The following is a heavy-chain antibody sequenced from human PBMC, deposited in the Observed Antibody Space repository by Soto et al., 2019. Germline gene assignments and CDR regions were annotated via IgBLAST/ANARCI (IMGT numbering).Heavy chain of an antibody. V-gene: IGHV4-4*02. J-gene: IGHJ2*01. Sequence: QVQLQESGPGLVKPSGTLSLTCAVSGGSISSSNWWSWVRQPPGKGLEWIGEIYHSGSTNYNPSLKSRVTXLVGKXXNQFSLKRSSVTAADTAVYYCARFYGDYVEWYFDLWGRGTLVTVSS. CDR1: GGSISSSNW. D-gene: IGHD4-17*01. CDR3: ARFYGDYVEWYFDL. CDR2: IYHSGST.